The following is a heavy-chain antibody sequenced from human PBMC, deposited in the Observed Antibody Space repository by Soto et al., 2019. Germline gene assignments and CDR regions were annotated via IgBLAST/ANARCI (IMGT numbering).Heavy chain of an antibody. CDR2: MNPNSGNT. D-gene: IGHD6-19*01. CDR3: ASIYSSGWYYFDD. V-gene: IGHV1-8*01. Sequence: QVQLVQSGAEVKKPGASVKVSCKASGYTFTSYDSNWVRQATGQGLEWMGWMNPNSGNTGYAQKFQGRVTMTRNTSISTAYMELSSLRSEDMAVYYCASIYSSGWYYFDDWGQGTLVTVSS. CDR1: GYTFTSYD. J-gene: IGHJ4*02.